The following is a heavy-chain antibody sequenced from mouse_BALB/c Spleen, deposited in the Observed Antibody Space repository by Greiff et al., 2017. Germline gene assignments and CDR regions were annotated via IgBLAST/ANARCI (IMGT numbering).Heavy chain of an antibody. J-gene: IGHJ2*01. Sequence: QVQLQQSGAELVRPGSSVKISCKASGYAFSSYWMNWVKQRPGQGLEWIGQIYPGDGDTNYNGKFKGKATLTADKSSSTAYMQLSSLTSEDSAVYFCARRPSHYAYYFDYWGQGTTLTVSS. D-gene: IGHD1-2*01. CDR1: GYAFSSYW. CDR2: IYPGDGDT. CDR3: ARRPSHYAYYFDY. V-gene: IGHV1-80*01.